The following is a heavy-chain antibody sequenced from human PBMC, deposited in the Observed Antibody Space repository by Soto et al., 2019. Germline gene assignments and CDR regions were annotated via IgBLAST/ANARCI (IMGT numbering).Heavy chain of an antibody. CDR3: AKEAVSGWYYFDY. D-gene: IGHD6-19*01. Sequence: SPRIPCAASGFTLYSYSQSLGRQAPGKGLEWVSTISGSGGSTYYADSLKGRFTISRDNSKNTLFLQMSSQRAEDTAVYYCAKEAVSGWYYFDYWGPGTLLTVSS. CDR2: ISGSGGST. J-gene: IGHJ4*02. V-gene: IGHV3-23*01. CDR1: GFTLYSYS.